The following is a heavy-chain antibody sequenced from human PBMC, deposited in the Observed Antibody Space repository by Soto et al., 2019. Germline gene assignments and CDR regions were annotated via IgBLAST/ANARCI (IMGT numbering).Heavy chain of an antibody. CDR1: GWSFSGYY. Sequence: PSETLSLTCGVYGWSFSGYYWSWIRQPPGKGLEWIGEVNHSGSTNYNPSLKRRVTISVDTSKNQFSLKLSSVTAADTAVYYCASNSYGYTFYDDWGQRTLVTVSS. CDR3: ASNSYGYTFYDD. D-gene: IGHD5-18*01. J-gene: IGHJ4*02. CDR2: VNHSGST. V-gene: IGHV4-34*01.